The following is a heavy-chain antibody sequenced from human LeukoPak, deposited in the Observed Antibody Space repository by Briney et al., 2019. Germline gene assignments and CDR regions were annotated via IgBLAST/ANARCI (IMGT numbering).Heavy chain of an antibody. CDR2: ISGSGGST. CDR3: AKVSAPLDDYGEHNWFDP. J-gene: IGHJ5*02. V-gene: IGHV3-23*01. CDR1: GFTFSSYA. D-gene: IGHD4-17*01. Sequence: GGSLRLSCAASGFTFSSYAMSWVRQAPGKGLEWVSAISGSGGSTYYADSVKGRFTISRDNSKNTLYLQMNSLRAEDTAVYYCAKVSAPLDDYGEHNWFDPWGQGTLVTVSS.